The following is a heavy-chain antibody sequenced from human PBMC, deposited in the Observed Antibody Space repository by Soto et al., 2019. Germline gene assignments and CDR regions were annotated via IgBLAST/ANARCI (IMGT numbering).Heavy chain of an antibody. D-gene: IGHD6-19*01. Sequence: VQLVQSGAEVKKPGSSVKVSCKASGGSFSSYAISWVRQAPVQGLEWMGGIIPIFGTATYAQKFQGRVTIIEDKSTSTAYMELSSLRSEDTAVYYCARAGPVAGNHAFDIWGQGTLVTVSS. V-gene: IGHV1-69*06. CDR1: GGSFSSYA. CDR2: IIPIFGTA. CDR3: ARAGPVAGNHAFDI. J-gene: IGHJ3*02.